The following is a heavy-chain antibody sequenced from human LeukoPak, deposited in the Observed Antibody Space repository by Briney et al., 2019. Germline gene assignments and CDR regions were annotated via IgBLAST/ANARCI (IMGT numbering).Heavy chain of an antibody. CDR2: ISGSGGST. CDR1: GFTFSSYG. J-gene: IGHJ6*03. V-gene: IGHV3-23*01. CDR3: ARVPYYYDSSGQMGSYYYYYMDV. D-gene: IGHD3-22*01. Sequence: GGSLRLSCAASGFTFSSYGMSWVRQAPGKGLEWVSAISGSGGSTYYADSVKGRFTISRDNSKNTLYLQMNSLRAEDTAVYYCARVPYYYDSSGQMGSYYYYYMDVWGKGTTVTVSS.